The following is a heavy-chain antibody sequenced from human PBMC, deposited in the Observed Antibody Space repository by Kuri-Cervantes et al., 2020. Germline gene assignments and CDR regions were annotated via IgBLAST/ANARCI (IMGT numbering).Heavy chain of an antibody. V-gene: IGHV3-11*04. CDR3: ARRPGSRSIAAAGTYYFDY. CDR2: ISSSGSTI. J-gene: IGHJ4*02. D-gene: IGHD6-13*01. Sequence: GESLKISCAASGFTFSDYYMSWIRQAPGKGLEWVSYISSSGSTIYYADSVKGRFTISRDNAKNSLYLQMNSLRAEDTAVYYYARRPGSRSIAAAGTYYFDYWGQGTLVTVSS. CDR1: GFTFSDYY.